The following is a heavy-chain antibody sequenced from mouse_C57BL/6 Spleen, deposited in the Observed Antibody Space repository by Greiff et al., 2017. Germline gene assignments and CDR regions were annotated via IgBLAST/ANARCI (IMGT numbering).Heavy chain of an antibody. Sequence: QVQLQQPGAELVKPGASVKLSCKASGYTFTSYWMPWVKQRPGQGLEWIGEIDPSDSYTNYNQKFKGKATLTVDTSSSTAYMQLSSLTSEDSAVYYCARSPRGCYAMDYWGQGTSVTVSS. J-gene: IGHJ4*01. V-gene: IGHV1-50*01. CDR2: IDPSDSYT. CDR1: GYTFTSYW. CDR3: ARSPRGCYAMDY.